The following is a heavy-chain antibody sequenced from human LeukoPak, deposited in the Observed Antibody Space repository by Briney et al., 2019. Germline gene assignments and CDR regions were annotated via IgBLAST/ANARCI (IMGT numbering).Heavy chain of an antibody. D-gene: IGHD5-18*01. CDR3: ARDTRGYSYGYFGY. J-gene: IGHJ4*02. CDR2: ISAYNGNT. CDR1: DYTFTSYG. V-gene: IGHV1-18*01. Sequence: RASVKASCKASDYTFTSYGISWVRQAPGQGLEWMGWISAYNGNTNYAQKLQGRVTMTTDTSTSTAYMELRSLRSDDTAVYYCARDTRGYSYGYFGYWGQGTLVTVSS.